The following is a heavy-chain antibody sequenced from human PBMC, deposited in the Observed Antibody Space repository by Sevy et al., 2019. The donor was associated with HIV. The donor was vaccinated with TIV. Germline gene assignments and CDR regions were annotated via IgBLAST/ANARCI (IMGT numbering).Heavy chain of an antibody. CDR3: ARGNYYDSSADAFDI. CDR2: IYYSGST. J-gene: IGHJ3*02. V-gene: IGHV4-61*01. Sequence: SETLSLTCTVSGGSVSSGSYYWSWIRQPPGKGLEWIGYIYYSGSTNYNPSLKSRVTISVDTSKNQFSLKLSSVTAADTAVYYCARGNYYDSSADAFDILGQGTMVTVSS. CDR1: GGSVSSGSYY. D-gene: IGHD3-22*01.